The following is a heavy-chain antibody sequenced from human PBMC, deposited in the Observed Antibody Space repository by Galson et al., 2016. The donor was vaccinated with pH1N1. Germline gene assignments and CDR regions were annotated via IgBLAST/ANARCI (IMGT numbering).Heavy chain of an antibody. D-gene: IGHD1-1*01. CDR1: GFKFDGYA. CDR2: ITWDGSGT. Sequence: SLRLSCAASGFKFDGYAMVWVRQPPGKGLQWLSLITWDGSGTYYSDSVRGRFTISRDNSKSSLFLQIDSLRPEDTALYFCAKGTVSTGTSQIDSWGQGTQVIVSS. V-gene: IGHV3-43D*03. J-gene: IGHJ4*02. CDR3: AKGTVSTGTSQIDS.